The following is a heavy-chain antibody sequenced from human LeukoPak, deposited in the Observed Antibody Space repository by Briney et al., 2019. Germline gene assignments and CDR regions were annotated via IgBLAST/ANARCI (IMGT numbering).Heavy chain of an antibody. J-gene: IGHJ4*02. CDR1: VGSISSSSYY. V-gene: IGHV4-39*01. Sequence: SETLSFTSAVSVGSISSSSYYWGWIRQPPGKGLEWIGRNYYSGSTYYNPSLKSRVTISVDTSKNQFSLKLSPVTAADAAVYYCAEIVGATIGYWGQGTLVTVSS. CDR2: NYYSGST. D-gene: IGHD1-26*01. CDR3: AEIVGATIGY.